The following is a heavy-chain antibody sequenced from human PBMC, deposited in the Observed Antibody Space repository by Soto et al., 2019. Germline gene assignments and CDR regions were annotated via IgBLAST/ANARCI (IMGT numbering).Heavy chain of an antibody. CDR1: GGSISSYY. D-gene: IGHD6-13*01. Sequence: KTSETLSLTCTVSGGSISSYYWSWIRQPAGKGLEWIGRIYTSGGTNYNPSLKSRVTMSIDTSKKQFSLKLSSVTAADTAVYYCARGAAAGADYGMDVWGQGTTVTVSS. V-gene: IGHV4-4*07. J-gene: IGHJ6*02. CDR2: IYTSGGT. CDR3: ARGAAAGADYGMDV.